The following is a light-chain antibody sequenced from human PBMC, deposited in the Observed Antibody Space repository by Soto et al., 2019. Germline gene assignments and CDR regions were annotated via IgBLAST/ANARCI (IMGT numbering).Light chain of an antibody. CDR2: GVS. J-gene: IGLJ1*01. V-gene: IGLV2-11*01. Sequence: QSALTQPGSVSGSPGQSVTISCTGTSSDVGGYKYVSWYQQKPGKAPKLIIYGVSRWPSGVPNRFSGSKSGNRASLTISGLQAEDEGDYYCCSYAGGPEVFGTGTKVTVL. CDR3: CSYAGGPEV. CDR1: SSDVGGYKY.